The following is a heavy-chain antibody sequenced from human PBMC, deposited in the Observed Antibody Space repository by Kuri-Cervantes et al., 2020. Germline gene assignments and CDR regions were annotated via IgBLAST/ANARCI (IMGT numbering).Heavy chain of an antibody. CDR3: ARDPYSSGWSPGAFDI. CDR1: GYTFTSYG. CDR2: ISAYNGNT. D-gene: IGHD6-19*01. V-gene: IGHV1-18*01. Sequence: ASVKVSCKASGYTFTSYGISWVRQAPGQGLEWMGWISAYNGNTNYAQKFQGRVTMTRNTSISTAYMELSSLRSEDTAVYYCARDPYSSGWSPGAFDIWGQGTMVTVSS. J-gene: IGHJ3*02.